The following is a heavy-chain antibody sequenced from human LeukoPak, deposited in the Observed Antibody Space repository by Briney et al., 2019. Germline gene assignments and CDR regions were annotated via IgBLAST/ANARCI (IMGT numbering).Heavy chain of an antibody. CDR3: ARGPYCGDDCYFDS. CDR1: GGSISDYF. Sequence: SETLSLTCTVSGGSISDYFWSWIRQPAGKGLEWIGRIYSSGSTLYNPSLKSRVTMSVDTSKNQFSLRLTSVTAADTAVYYCARGPYCGDDCYFDSWGRGTLFTVSS. J-gene: IGHJ4*02. V-gene: IGHV4-4*07. D-gene: IGHD2-21*01. CDR2: IYSSGST.